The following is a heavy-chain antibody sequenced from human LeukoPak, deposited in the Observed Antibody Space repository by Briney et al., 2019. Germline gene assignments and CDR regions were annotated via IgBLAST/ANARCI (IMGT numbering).Heavy chain of an antibody. CDR1: GYSISSGYY. J-gene: IGHJ4*02. V-gene: IGHV4-38-2*02. CDR3: ARSLNLDTYGSGSYYSN. D-gene: IGHD3-10*01. CDR2: IYHSGST. Sequence: SETLSLTCTVSGYSISSGYYWGWIRQPPGKGLEWIGSIYHSGSTYYNPSLKSRVTISVDTSKNQFSLKLSSVTAADTAVYYCARSLNLDTYGSGSYYSNWGQGTLVTVSS.